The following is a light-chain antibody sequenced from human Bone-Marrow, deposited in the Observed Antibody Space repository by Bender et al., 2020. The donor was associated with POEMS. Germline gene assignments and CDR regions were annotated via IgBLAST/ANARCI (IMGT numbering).Light chain of an antibody. Sequence: QSVLTQPPSASGTPGQRVTISCSGGSIGRNPINWYQKLPGTAPRLFIYADDRRPSGVPNRFSASKSGSSASLAISGLRSEDEAEYYCAAWDDRLSVGLFGTGTKVTVL. CDR3: AAWDDRLSVGL. V-gene: IGLV1-47*02. J-gene: IGLJ1*01. CDR2: ADD. CDR1: SIGRNP.